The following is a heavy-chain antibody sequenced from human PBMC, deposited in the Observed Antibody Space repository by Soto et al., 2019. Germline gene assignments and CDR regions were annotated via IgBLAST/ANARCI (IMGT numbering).Heavy chain of an antibody. Sequence: ASVKVSCKASGYTFTSYAMHWVRQAPGQRLEWMGWINAGNGNTKYSQKFQGRVTITRDTSASTAYMELSSLRSEDTAVYYCARDLKGIAAPGYWGQGTLVTVSS. CDR2: INAGNGNT. D-gene: IGHD6-6*01. V-gene: IGHV1-3*01. CDR3: ARDLKGIAAPGY. J-gene: IGHJ4*02. CDR1: GYTFTSYA.